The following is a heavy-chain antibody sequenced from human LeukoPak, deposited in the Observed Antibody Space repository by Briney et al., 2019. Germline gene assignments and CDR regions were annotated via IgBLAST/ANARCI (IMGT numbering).Heavy chain of an antibody. J-gene: IGHJ4*02. V-gene: IGHV3-30*18. CDR3: AKVRWGSDNALDS. CDR2: ISHDGSNK. Sequence: GPLRLSCAASGFPSSDYGMYWVRQAPGKGLEWLAVISHDGSNKHYADSVKGRITISRDNSMNTLYLQMNSLTAEDTAVYYCAKVRWGSDNALDSWGQGTLVTGSS. D-gene: IGHD3-16*01. CDR1: GFPSSDYG.